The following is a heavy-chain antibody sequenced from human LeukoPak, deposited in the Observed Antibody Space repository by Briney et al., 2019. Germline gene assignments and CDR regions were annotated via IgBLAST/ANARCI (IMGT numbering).Heavy chain of an antibody. V-gene: IGHV4-59*08. CDR1: GGSMSGYY. J-gene: IGHJ4*02. CDR3: ARLDRAYCSSTSCCAPFDY. CDR2: IYYSGTT. Sequence: SETLSLTCTVSGGSMSGYYWSWIRQPPGKGLEWIGYIYYSGTTNYNPSLKTRVIISVDTSKNQFSLKLSSVTAADTAVYYCARLDRAYCSSTSCCAPFDYWGQGTLVTVSS. D-gene: IGHD2-2*01.